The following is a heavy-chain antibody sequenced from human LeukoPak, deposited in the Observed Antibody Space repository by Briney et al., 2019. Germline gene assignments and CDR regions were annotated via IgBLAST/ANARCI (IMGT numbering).Heavy chain of an antibody. Sequence: GRSLRLSCAASGFTFSSYGMHWVRQAPGEGLEWVANIKEDGSEKNYVDSVKGRFTISRDNAKNSLYLQMNSLRAEDTAVYYCARYFRADSGNYYRSFDYWGQGTLVTVSS. CDR3: ARYFRADSGNYYRSFDY. J-gene: IGHJ4*02. CDR2: IKEDGSEK. CDR1: GFTFSSYG. V-gene: IGHV3-7*05. D-gene: IGHD1-26*01.